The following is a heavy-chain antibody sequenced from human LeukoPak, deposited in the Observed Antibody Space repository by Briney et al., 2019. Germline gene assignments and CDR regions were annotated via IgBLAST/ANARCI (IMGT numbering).Heavy chain of an antibody. CDR3: ARDPRTVLRFLEPDYYYYGMDV. D-gene: IGHD3-3*01. V-gene: IGHV1-18*01. CDR1: GYTFTSYG. Sequence: ASVKVSCKASGYTFTSYGISWVRQAPGRGLEWMGWISAYNGNTNYAQKLQGRVTMTTDTSTSTAYMELRSLRSDDTAVYYCARDPRTVLRFLEPDYYYYGMDVWGQGTTVTVSS. CDR2: ISAYNGNT. J-gene: IGHJ6*02.